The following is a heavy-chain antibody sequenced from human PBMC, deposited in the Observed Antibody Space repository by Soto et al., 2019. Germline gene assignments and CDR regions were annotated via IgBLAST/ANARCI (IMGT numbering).Heavy chain of an antibody. J-gene: IGHJ6*02. V-gene: IGHV6-1*01. Sequence: SQTLSLTCAISGDSVSSNSAAWNWIRQSPSRGLECLGRTYYRSKWYNDYAVSVKSRITINPDTSKNQFSLQLNSVTPEDTAVYYCARTSITMVRGVIWYYYGMVVWGQGTTVTVSS. CDR3: ARTSITMVRGVIWYYYGMVV. D-gene: IGHD3-10*01. CDR1: GDSVSSNSAA. CDR2: TYYRSKWYN.